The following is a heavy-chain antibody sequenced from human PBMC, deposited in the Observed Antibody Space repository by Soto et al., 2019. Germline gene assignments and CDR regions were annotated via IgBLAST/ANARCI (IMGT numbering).Heavy chain of an antibody. D-gene: IGHD2-15*01. V-gene: IGHV1-18*01. Sequence: ASVKVSCKASGYTFTSYGISWVRQAPGQGLEWMGWISAYNGNTNYAQKLQGRVTMTTGTSTSTAYMELRSLRSDDTAVYYCARTTYCSGGSCYSAFDIWGQGTMVTVSS. J-gene: IGHJ3*02. CDR2: ISAYNGNT. CDR1: GYTFTSYG. CDR3: ARTTYCSGGSCYSAFDI.